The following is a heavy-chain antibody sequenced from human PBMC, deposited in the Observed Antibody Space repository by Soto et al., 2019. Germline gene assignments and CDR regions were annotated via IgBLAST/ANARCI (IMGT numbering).Heavy chain of an antibody. V-gene: IGHV3-33*01. J-gene: IGHJ4*02. CDR1: GGIFHGYG. CDR3: ARDGIGGTVFRGYLDY. CDR2: IRFDGSNE. Sequence: QEQLVESGGGVVQPGTSLRLSCAVPGGIFHGYGMHRVRQAPGKGLEWVAIIRFDGSNEEYADSVKGRFTISRDNSKNTLYLQMNTLGAEDTAVYYCARDGIGGTVFRGYLDYWGRGTVVTVSS. D-gene: IGHD1-7*01.